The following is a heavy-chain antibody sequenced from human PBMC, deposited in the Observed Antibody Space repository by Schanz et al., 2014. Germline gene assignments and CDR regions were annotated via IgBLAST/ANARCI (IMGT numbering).Heavy chain of an antibody. CDR2: ISNSGYTI. D-gene: IGHD2-2*01. J-gene: IGHJ6*02. CDR3: ARVLGKGYCSSTSCHSIRPYYYYGMDV. CDR1: GFTFSDYY. Sequence: VQLVESGGGLVKPGESLRLSCAASGFTFSDYYMSWIRQAPGKGLEWVSYISNSGYTIYYADSVKGRFTVSRDNAKNPLSLKMNSLRAADTAVYYCARVLGKGYCSSTSCHSIRPYYYYGMDVWGQGTTVTVSS. V-gene: IGHV3-11*04.